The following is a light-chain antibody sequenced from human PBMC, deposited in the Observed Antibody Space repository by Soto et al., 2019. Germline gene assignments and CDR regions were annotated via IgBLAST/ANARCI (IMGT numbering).Light chain of an antibody. CDR1: SSNIGAGYD. J-gene: IGLJ3*02. CDR2: GNS. CDR3: CSYAGSDTWV. Sequence: QSVLTQPPSVSGAPGQRVTISCTGSSSNIGAGYDVHWYQQLPGTAPKLLIYGNSNRPSGVSNRFSGSKSGNTASLTISGLQAEDEADYYCCSYAGSDTWVFGGGTKLTVL. V-gene: IGLV1-40*01.